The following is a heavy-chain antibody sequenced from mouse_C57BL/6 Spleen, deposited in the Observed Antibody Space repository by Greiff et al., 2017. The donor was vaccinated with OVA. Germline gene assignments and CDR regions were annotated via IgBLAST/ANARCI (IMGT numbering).Heavy chain of an antibody. J-gene: IGHJ2*01. CDR2: IHPNSGST. CDR1: GYTFTSYW. D-gene: IGHD2-3*01. V-gene: IGHV1-64*01. CDR3: ARNDGYYEDY. Sequence: VKLVESGAELVKPGASVKLSCKASGYTFTSYWMHWVKQRPGQGLEWIGMIHPNSGSTNYNEKFKSKATLTVDKSSSTAYMQLSSLTSEDSAVYYCARNDGYYEDYWGQGTTLTVSS.